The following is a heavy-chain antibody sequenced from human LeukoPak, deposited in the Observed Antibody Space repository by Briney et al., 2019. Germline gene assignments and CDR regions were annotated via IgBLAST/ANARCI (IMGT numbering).Heavy chain of an antibody. CDR2: IGARGDVT. Sequence: GGSLRLSCTVSGFAFSGYAMSWVRQAPGKGPEWVSSIGARGDVTYSADSVKGRFTITRDNSKRTLLLQMNSLRAEDTAVYYCAKVHYTASFPGSFPGRNYFDSWGQGSLVTVSP. CDR1: GFAFSGYA. CDR3: AKVHYTASFPGSFPGRNYFDS. V-gene: IGHV3-23*01. J-gene: IGHJ4*02. D-gene: IGHD1-26*01.